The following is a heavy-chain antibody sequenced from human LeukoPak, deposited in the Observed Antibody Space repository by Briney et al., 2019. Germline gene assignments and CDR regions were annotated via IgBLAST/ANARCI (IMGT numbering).Heavy chain of an antibody. CDR1: GDSISSGGYS. Sequence: SETLSLTCTVSGDSISSGGYSWSWIRQHPGKGLEWIGNTYYSGSTYYNPSLKNRIILSVDTSKNQFSLNLSSVTAADTAVYYCARDFSSTFCRWFDPWGQGTLVTVSS. D-gene: IGHD2-2*01. V-gene: IGHV4-31*03. CDR3: ARDFSSTFCRWFDP. CDR2: TYYSGST. J-gene: IGHJ5*02.